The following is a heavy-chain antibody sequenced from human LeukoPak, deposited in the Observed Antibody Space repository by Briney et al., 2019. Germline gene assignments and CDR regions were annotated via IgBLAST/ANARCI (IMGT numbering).Heavy chain of an antibody. D-gene: IGHD2-15*01. Sequence: GSLRLSCAASGFTFSSYSMNWVRQAPGKGLEWVSSISSSSSYIYYADSVKGRFTISRDNAKNTLYLQMDNLRVEDTAVYYCAKAVVAADSFEYWGQGTQVTVSS. CDR2: ISSSSSYI. J-gene: IGHJ4*02. CDR1: GFTFSSYS. CDR3: AKAVVAADSFEY. V-gene: IGHV3-21*01.